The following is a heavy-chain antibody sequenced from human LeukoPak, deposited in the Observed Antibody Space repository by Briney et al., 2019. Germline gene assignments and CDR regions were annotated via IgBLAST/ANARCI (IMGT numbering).Heavy chain of an antibody. CDR1: GFTFSSHA. J-gene: IGHJ4*02. V-gene: IGHV3-23*01. CDR3: AKSLSYYYDSSGYFH. Sequence: GGSLRLSCAASGFTFSSHAMSWVRQAPGKGLEWVSAISGSGGSTYYADSVKGRFTISRDNSKNTLYLQMNSLRAEDTAVYYCAKSLSYYYDSSGYFHWGQGTLVTVSS. D-gene: IGHD3-22*01. CDR2: ISGSGGST.